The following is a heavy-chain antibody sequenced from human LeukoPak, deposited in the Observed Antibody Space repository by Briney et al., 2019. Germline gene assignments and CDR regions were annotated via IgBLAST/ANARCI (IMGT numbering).Heavy chain of an antibody. CDR3: AKDTLLLWFGESYYFDY. D-gene: IGHD3-10*01. J-gene: IGHJ4*02. CDR2: IRYDGSNK. Sequence: PGGSLRLSRAASGFTFSSYGMHWVRQAPGKGLEWVAFIRYDGSNKYYADSVKGRFTISRDNSKNTLYLQMNSLRAEDTAVYYCAKDTLLLWFGESYYFDYWGQGTLVTVSS. CDR1: GFTFSSYG. V-gene: IGHV3-30*02.